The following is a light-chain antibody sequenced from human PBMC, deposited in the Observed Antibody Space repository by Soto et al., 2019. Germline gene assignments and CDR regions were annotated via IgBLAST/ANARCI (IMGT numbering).Light chain of an antibody. J-gene: IGLJ2*01. CDR2: EVT. CDR1: RSDVGGYNS. V-gene: IGLV2-8*01. Sequence: QSALTQPPSASGSPGQSVTISCTGSRSDVGGYNSVSWYQQHPGKAPKVMIYEVTKRPSGVPDRFSGSKSGNTASLTVSGLQAEDEADYYCSSYAGRANFVVFGGGTKLTVL. CDR3: SSYAGRANFVV.